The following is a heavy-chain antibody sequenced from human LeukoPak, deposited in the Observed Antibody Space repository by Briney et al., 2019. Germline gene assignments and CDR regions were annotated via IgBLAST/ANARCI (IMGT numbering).Heavy chain of an antibody. J-gene: IGHJ4*02. CDR2: INSEGSST. CDR1: GFTFSSYW. V-gene: IGHV3-74*01. D-gene: IGHD1-26*01. CDR3: AKGGVGATRIPFNY. Sequence: GGSLRLSCAASGFTFSSYWMHWFRQAPGKGLVWVSRINSEGSSTSYADSVKGRFTISRDNAKNTLYLQMNSLRTEDTALYYCAKGGVGATRIPFNYWGQGTLVTVSS.